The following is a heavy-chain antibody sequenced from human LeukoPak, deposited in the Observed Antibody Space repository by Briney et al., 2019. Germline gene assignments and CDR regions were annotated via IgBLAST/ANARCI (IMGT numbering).Heavy chain of an antibody. Sequence: SETLSLTCSVSGYSFTSGHYWGWIRQPPGKGLEWIANIYHTGSAHYNPSLKSRVTISVDTSKNQFSLKLSSVTAADTAVYYCARYCTSTTCILRGFDYWGQGTLSPSPQ. CDR2: IYHTGSA. D-gene: IGHD2-2*01. V-gene: IGHV4-38-2*01. CDR1: GYSFTSGHY. J-gene: IGHJ4*02. CDR3: ARYCTSTTCILRGFDY.